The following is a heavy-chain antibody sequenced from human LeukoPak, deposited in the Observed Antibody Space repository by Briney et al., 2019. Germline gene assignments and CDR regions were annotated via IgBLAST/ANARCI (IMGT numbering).Heavy chain of an antibody. CDR1: GGSISSYY. CDR3: ARVQYDFWSGYNYYFDY. CDR2: IYYSGST. D-gene: IGHD3-3*01. J-gene: IGHJ4*02. Sequence: SGTLSLTCTVSGGSISSYYWSWIRQPPGKGLEWIGYIYYSGSTNYNPSLKSRVTISVDTSKNQFSLKLSSVTAADTAVYYCARVQYDFWSGYNYYFDYWGQGTLVTVSS. V-gene: IGHV4-59*01.